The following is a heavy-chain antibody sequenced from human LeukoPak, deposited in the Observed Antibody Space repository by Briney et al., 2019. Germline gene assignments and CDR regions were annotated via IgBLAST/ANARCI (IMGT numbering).Heavy chain of an antibody. D-gene: IGHD6-19*01. Sequence: TSETLSLTCTVSGGSISSYYWSWIRQPPGKGLEWIGYIYYSGSTNYNPSLKSRVTISVDTSKNQFSLKLSSVTAADTAVYYCARRDSSGPYYFGYWGQGTLVTVSS. CDR3: ARRDSSGPYYFGY. CDR2: IYYSGST. CDR1: GGSISSYY. J-gene: IGHJ4*02. V-gene: IGHV4-59*08.